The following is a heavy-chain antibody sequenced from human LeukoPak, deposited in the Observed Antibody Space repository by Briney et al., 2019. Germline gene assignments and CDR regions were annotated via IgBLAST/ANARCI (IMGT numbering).Heavy chain of an antibody. Sequence: SETLSLTCTVSGGSLSLWQWNWIRQPAGKGLEWIGRFGGGPNYNPSLKSRVTMSLDTSRNQFFLKLSSVTAADTAVYFCATGGGPFDYWGQGILVTVSS. J-gene: IGHJ4*02. CDR2: FGGGP. CDR3: ATGGGPFDY. D-gene: IGHD3-16*01. CDR1: GGSLSLWQ. V-gene: IGHV4-4*07.